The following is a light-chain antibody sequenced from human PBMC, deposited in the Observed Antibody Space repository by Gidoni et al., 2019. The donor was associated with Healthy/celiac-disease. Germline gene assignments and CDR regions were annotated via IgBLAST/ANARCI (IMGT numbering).Light chain of an antibody. V-gene: IGKV1-39*01. Sequence: DIEMTQSPSSLSASVADRVTITGRASQSISSYLNWYQQKPGKAPQLLIYDASSLQSGVPSRFSGSGSGTDFTLTISSLQPEDFAIYYCQQSYSTPITFGQGTRLEIK. CDR1: QSISSY. CDR2: DAS. J-gene: IGKJ5*01. CDR3: QQSYSTPIT.